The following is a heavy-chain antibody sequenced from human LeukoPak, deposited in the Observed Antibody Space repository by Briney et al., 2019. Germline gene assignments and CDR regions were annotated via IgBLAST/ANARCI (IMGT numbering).Heavy chain of an antibody. CDR1: GFTFNNYG. D-gene: IGHD3-22*01. CDR3: AIDPSEYYETNSLDF. V-gene: IGHV3-23*01. Sequence: PGGSLRLSCAASGFTFNNYGMTWFRQAPGKGLEWVSTISNGGENTHYADSVKGRFTISRDNSKNTLYLQVNSLRAEDTALYYCAIDPSEYYETNSLDFWGQGTLVTVSS. J-gene: IGHJ4*02. CDR2: ISNGGENT.